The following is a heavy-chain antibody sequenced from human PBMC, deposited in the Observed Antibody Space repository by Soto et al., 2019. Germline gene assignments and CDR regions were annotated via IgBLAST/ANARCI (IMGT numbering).Heavy chain of an antibody. Sequence: KTSETLSLTCTVSDASVSNSHFYWGWIRQPPGKGLEWIGSINYSGSTYYNPSLQSRLTISVDTSNYQFSLKLSSVTAADTGVYYCARRWAIAAGRGGWFDPWGQGTLVTVSS. D-gene: IGHD6-13*01. CDR1: DASVSNSHFY. V-gene: IGHV4-39*01. CDR2: INYSGST. CDR3: ARRWAIAAGRGGWFDP. J-gene: IGHJ5*02.